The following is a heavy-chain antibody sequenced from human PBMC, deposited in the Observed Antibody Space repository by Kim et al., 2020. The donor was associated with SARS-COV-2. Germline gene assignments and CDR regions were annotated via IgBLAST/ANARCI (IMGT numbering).Heavy chain of an antibody. CDR1: GYSISSGCFF. CDR3: ARERGGGSDY. Sequence: SETLSLTCTVSGYSISSGCFFWNWIRQHPGKGREWIGNIYHNGNTYYNPSLKSRLTISVDMSKNQFSLKLNSVTAADTAVYYCARERGGGSDYWGQGTLVTVPS. V-gene: IGHV4-31*03. CDR2: IYHNGNT. D-gene: IGHD2-15*01. J-gene: IGHJ4*02.